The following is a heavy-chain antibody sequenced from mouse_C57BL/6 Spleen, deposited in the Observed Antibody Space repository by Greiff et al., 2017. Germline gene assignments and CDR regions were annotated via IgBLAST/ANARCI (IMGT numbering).Heavy chain of an antibody. J-gene: IGHJ2*01. CDR3: ARTGY. CDR2: ISSGSSTI. Sequence: EVKLQESGGGLVKPGGSLKLSCAASGFTFSAYGMHWVRQAPEKGLEWVAYISSGSSTIYYADTVKGRFTISRDNAKNTLFLQMTSLRSEDTAMYYCARTGYWGQGTTLTVSS. V-gene: IGHV5-17*01. CDR1: GFTFSAYG.